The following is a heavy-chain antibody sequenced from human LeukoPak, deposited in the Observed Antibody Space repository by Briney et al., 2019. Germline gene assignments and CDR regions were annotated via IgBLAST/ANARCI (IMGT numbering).Heavy chain of an antibody. CDR1: GFTFSSYA. CDR2: ISGSGGST. J-gene: IGHJ6*02. CDR3: ARRAINLGLYYGMDV. V-gene: IGHV3-23*01. Sequence: GGSLRLSCAAPGFTFSSYAMSWVRQAPGKGLEWVSAISGSGGSTYYADSVKGRFTISRDNSKNTLYLQMNSLRAEDTAVYYCARRAINLGLYYGMDVWGQGTTVTVSS. D-gene: IGHD2-21*01.